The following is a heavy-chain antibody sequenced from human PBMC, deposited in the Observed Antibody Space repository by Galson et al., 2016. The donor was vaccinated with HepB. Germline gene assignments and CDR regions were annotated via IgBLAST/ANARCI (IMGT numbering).Heavy chain of an antibody. Sequence: SLRLSCAGSGFTFRDYYMTWIRQAPGKGLEWVSHISRGTTYTNYADSVRGRFTISRDDAKNSLYLQMNSLRAEDAAVYYCARSGYCSSSTCYPREQDYWGQGTLVTVSS. CDR1: GFTFRDYY. V-gene: IGHV3-11*06. J-gene: IGHJ4*02. CDR2: ISRGTTYT. CDR3: ARSGYCSSSTCYPREQDY. D-gene: IGHD2-2*01.